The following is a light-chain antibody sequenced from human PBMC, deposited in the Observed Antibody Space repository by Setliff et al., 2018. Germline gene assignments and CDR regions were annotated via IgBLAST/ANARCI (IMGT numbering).Light chain of an antibody. Sequence: QSVLTQPASVSGYPGQSITISCAGTSSDVGGYNYVSWYQQHAGKAPKPMIYEVTNRPPGVSDRFSGSKSGNTASLTISGLQAEDEADYYCSSYTTSTTRVFGGGTKVTVL. CDR1: SSDVGGYNY. CDR2: EVT. V-gene: IGLV2-14*01. CDR3: SSYTTSTTRV. J-gene: IGLJ2*01.